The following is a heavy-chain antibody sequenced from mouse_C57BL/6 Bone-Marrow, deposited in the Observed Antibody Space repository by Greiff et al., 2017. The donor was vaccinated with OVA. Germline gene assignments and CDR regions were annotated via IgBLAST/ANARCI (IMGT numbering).Heavy chain of an antibody. D-gene: IGHD2-3*01. CDR2: IDPSDSYT. V-gene: IGHV1-69*01. J-gene: IGHJ4*01. CDR3: ARFEGYYPYAMDY. CDR1: GYTFTSYW. Sequence: QVQLQQPGAELVMPGASVKLSCKASGYTFTSYWMHWVKQRPGQGLEWIGEIDPSDSYTNYNQKFKGKSTLTVDKSSSTAYMQLSSLTSEDSAVYYCARFEGYYPYAMDYWGQGTSVTVSS.